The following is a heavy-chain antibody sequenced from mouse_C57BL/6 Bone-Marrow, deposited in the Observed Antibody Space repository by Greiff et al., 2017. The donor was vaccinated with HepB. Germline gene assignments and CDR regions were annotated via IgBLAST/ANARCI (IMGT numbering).Heavy chain of an antibody. CDR2: IDPSDSYT. CDR1: GYTFTSYW. D-gene: IGHD2-9*01. V-gene: IGHV1-50*01. CDR3: ARAYYGYDRLAY. J-gene: IGHJ3*01. Sequence: QVQLQQAGAELVKPGASVKLSCKASGYTFTSYWMQWVKQRPGQGLEWIGEIDPSDSYTNYNQKFKGKATLTVDTSSSTAYMQLSSLTSEDSAVYYCARAYYGYDRLAYWGQGTLVTVSA.